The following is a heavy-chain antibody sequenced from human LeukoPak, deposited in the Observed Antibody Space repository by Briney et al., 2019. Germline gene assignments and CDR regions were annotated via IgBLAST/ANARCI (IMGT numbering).Heavy chain of an antibody. D-gene: IGHD5-18*01. V-gene: IGHV4-59*03. CDR3: ATPGIMVTGWIAH. CDR1: GGSISGYY. CDR2: IYFNGGST. J-gene: IGHJ4*02. Sequence: SETLSLTCTVSGGSISGYYWSWIRQPPGKGLEWIGYIYFNGGSTKYNPSLRSRVTISVDTSKNQFSLKLRSVTAADTAVYYCATPGIMVTGWIAHLGQGTPVTVSS.